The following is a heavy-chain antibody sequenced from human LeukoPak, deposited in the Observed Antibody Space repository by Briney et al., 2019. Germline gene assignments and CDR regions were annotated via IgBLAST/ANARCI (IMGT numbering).Heavy chain of an antibody. J-gene: IGHJ5*02. D-gene: IGHD2-8*01. CDR1: GGSISSGSYY. CDR3: ARDICTNGVCYANWFDP. Sequence: TLSLTCTVSGGSISSGSYYWSWIRQPAGKGLEWIGRIYTSGSTNYNPSLKSRVTISVDTSKNQFSLKLSSVTAADTAVYYCARDICTNGVCYANWFDPWGQGTLVTVSS. V-gene: IGHV4-61*02. CDR2: IYTSGST.